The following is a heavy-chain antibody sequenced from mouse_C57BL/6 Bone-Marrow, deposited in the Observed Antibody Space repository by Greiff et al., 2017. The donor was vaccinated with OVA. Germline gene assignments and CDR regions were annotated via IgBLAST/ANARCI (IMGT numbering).Heavy chain of an antibody. CDR2: ISYDGSN. V-gene: IGHV3-6*01. CDR1: GYSITSGYY. Sequence: EVKLMESGPGLVKPSQSLSLTCSVTGYSITSGYYWNWIRQFPGNKLEWMGYISYDGSNNYNPSLKNRISITRDTSKNQFFLKLNSVTTEDTATYYCARGGNYLHWYFDVWGTGTTVTVSS. CDR3: ARGGNYLHWYFDV. J-gene: IGHJ1*03. D-gene: IGHD1-1*01.